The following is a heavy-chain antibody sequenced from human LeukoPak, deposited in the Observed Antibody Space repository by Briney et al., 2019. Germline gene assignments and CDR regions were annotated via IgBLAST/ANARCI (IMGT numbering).Heavy chain of an antibody. D-gene: IGHD6-13*01. J-gene: IGHJ4*02. CDR2: IYRGESDT. V-gene: IGHV5-51*01. CDR1: GYSFTSYW. Sequence: GESLKISGKGSGYSFTSYWIGWVRQMPGKGLDWMGIIYRGESDTRYSPSFQGQVTISADKSISTACLQWSSLKASETAMYYCARLSRLGYSSSWYFDYWGQGTLVTVSS. CDR3: ARLSRLGYSSSWYFDY.